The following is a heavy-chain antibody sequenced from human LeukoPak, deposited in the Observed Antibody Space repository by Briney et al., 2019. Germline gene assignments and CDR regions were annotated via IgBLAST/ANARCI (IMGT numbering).Heavy chain of an antibody. J-gene: IGHJ6*02. V-gene: IGHV3-30*18. D-gene: IGHD2-15*01. Sequence: AAGSLRFSCAASGFTFSTYNMNWVRQAPGKELKWVAVISYDGSNKYYADSVKGRFTISRDNSKNTLYLQMNSLRAEDTAVYYCAKEYCSGGSSYYYGMDVRGQGTTVTVSS. CDR1: GFTFSTYN. CDR3: AKEYCSGGSSYYYGMDV. CDR2: ISYDGSNK.